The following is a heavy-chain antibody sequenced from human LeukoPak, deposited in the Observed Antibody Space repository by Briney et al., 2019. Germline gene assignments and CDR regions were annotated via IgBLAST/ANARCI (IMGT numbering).Heavy chain of an antibody. CDR2: VDPEDGET. V-gene: IGHV1-69-2*01. Sequence: ASVKVSCKASGYTFTDYYMHWVQQAPGKGLEWMGRVDPEDGETIYAEKFQGRATITADTSTDTAYMELSSLRSEDTAVYYCATPITVVPAATDAFDIWGQGTMVTVSS. J-gene: IGHJ3*02. D-gene: IGHD2-2*01. CDR3: ATPITVVPAATDAFDI. CDR1: GYTFTDYY.